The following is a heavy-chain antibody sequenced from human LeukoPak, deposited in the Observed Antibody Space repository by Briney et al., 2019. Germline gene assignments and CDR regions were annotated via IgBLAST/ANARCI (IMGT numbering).Heavy chain of an antibody. CDR3: AKERNDCSGGSCHYLDAFDI. CDR2: IWYDGSNK. D-gene: IGHD2-15*01. CDR1: GFTFSSYG. J-gene: IGHJ3*02. V-gene: IGHV3-33*06. Sequence: GGSLRLSXAASGFTFSSYGMHWVCQAPGKGMEWVAVIWYDGSNKYYADSVKGRFTISGDNSKNTLNLQMNSLRAEDTAVYYCAKERNDCSGGSCHYLDAFDIWGQGTMVTVSS.